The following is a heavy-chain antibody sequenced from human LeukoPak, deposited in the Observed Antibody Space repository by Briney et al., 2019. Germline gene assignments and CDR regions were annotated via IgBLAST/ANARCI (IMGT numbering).Heavy chain of an antibody. CDR3: ARGFPDFWSGYRYYGMDV. Sequence: ASVKVSCKASRYTFTSYDINWVQQATGQGLEWMGWMNPNSGNTGYAQKFQGRVTMTRNTSISTAYMELSSLRSEDTAVYYCARGFPDFWSGYRYYGMDVWGQGTTVTVSS. D-gene: IGHD3-3*01. V-gene: IGHV1-8*01. CDR2: MNPNSGNT. CDR1: RYTFTSYD. J-gene: IGHJ6*02.